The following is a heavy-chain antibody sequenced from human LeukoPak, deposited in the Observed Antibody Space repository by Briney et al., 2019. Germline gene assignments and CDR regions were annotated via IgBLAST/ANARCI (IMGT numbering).Heavy chain of an antibody. CDR1: GFTFSTYP. CDR3: ARDNRRSGGSGSWAAFDI. CDR2: ITNNGDST. D-gene: IGHD3-10*01. V-gene: IGHV3-64*01. J-gene: IGHJ3*02. Sequence: GGSLRLSCVASGFTFSTYPMHWVRQAPGKGLEYVSAITNNGDSTYHANSVKGRFTISRDKSKNTLYLQMGSLRAEDMAVYYCARDNRRSGGSGSWAAFDIWGQGTMVTVSS.